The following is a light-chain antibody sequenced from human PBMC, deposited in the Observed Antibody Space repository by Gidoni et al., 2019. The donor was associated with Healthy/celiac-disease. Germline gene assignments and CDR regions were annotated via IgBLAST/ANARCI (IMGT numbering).Light chain of an antibody. Sequence: DIQMPQSPSSLSASVGDRVTITCQASQDISNYLNWYQQKPGKAPKLLIYDASNLETGVPSRFSGSGSGTDFTFTISSLQPEDIATYYCQQYDNPAYSFGQGTKLEIK. CDR1: QDISNY. J-gene: IGKJ2*03. V-gene: IGKV1-33*01. CDR2: DAS. CDR3: QQYDNPAYS.